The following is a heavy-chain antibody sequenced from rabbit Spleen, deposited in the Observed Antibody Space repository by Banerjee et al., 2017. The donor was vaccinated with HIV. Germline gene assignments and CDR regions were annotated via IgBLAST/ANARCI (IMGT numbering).Heavy chain of an antibody. CDR2: AYAGSSGST. V-gene: IGHV1S45*01. Sequence: QEQLKETGGGLVQPGGSLTLTCKASGFSFNSGYDMCWVRQAPGKGLEWVACAYAGSSGSTYSATWAKGRFTISKTSSTTVTLQMTSLTAADTATYFCARDSGSSFSSYGMDLWGPGTLVTVS. CDR3: ARDSGSSFSSYGMDL. D-gene: IGHD8-1*01. J-gene: IGHJ6*01. CDR1: GFSFNSGYD.